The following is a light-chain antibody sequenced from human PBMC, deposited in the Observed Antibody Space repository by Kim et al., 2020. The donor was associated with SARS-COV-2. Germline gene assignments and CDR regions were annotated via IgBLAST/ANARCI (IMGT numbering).Light chain of an antibody. Sequence: TVTISCTRSRGSIASNYVQWYQQRPGSAPTTVIYEDNQRPSGVPDRFSGSIDSSSNSASLTISGLKTEDEADYYCQSYDSSNLWVFGGGTQLTVL. J-gene: IGLJ3*02. CDR2: EDN. CDR3: QSYDSSNLWV. CDR1: RGSIASNY. V-gene: IGLV6-57*03.